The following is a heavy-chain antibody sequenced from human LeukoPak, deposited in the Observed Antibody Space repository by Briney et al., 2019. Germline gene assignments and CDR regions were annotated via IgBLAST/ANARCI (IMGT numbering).Heavy chain of an antibody. J-gene: IGHJ3*02. CDR2: IIPIFGTA. V-gene: IGHV1-69*01. CDR1: GGTLSSYA. D-gene: IGHD1-26*01. Sequence: SVKVSCKASGGTLSSYAISWVRQAPGQGLEWMGGIIPIFGTANYAQKFQGRVTITADESTSTAYMELSSLRSEDTAVYYCARDSEGRGELLPHAFDIWGQGTMVTVSS. CDR3: ARDSEGRGELLPHAFDI.